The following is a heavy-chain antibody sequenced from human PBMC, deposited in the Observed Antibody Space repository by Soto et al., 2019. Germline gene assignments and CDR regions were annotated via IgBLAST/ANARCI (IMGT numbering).Heavy chain of an antibody. CDR1: GDTFSIYT. D-gene: IGHD3-10*01. CDR2: IIPILGIA. V-gene: IGHV1-69*02. CDR3: ASPFGYYGSGSYNFFQH. J-gene: IGHJ1*01. Sequence: PVKVSCKASGDTFSIYTISWVRQDPGQGLEWMGRIIPILGIANYAQKFQGRVTITADKSTSTAYMELSSLRSEDTAVYYCASPFGYYGSGSYNFFQHWGQGTPVTVSS.